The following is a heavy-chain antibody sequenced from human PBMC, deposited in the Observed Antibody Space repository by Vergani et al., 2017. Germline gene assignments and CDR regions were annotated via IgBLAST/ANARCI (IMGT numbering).Heavy chain of an antibody. CDR1: GGSISSYY. V-gene: IGHV4-59*01. D-gene: IGHD5-12*01. CDR3: ATRGSGYDGYYYYYGMDV. Sequence: QVQLQESGPGLVKPSETLSLTCTVSGGSISSYYWSWIRQPPGKGLEWIGYIYYSGSTNYNPSLKSRVTISVDTSKNQFSLKLSSVTAADTAVYYCATRGSGYDGYYYYYGMDVWGQGP. J-gene: IGHJ6*02. CDR2: IYYSGST.